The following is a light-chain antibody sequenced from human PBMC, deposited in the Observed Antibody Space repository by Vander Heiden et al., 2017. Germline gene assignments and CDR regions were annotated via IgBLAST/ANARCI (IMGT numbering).Light chain of an antibody. J-gene: IGKJ4*01. V-gene: IGKV4-1*01. CDR2: WAS. Sequence: DIVMTQSPDSLAVSLGERATIDCKSSQSVFYSPNNYNYLAWYQQKPGQPPKLLIYWASTRESGVPDRFSGSGSGTDFTLTISRLQAEDVAVYYCQQYLAFPLTFGGGTKVEIK. CDR3: QQYLAFPLT. CDR1: QSVFYSPNNYNY.